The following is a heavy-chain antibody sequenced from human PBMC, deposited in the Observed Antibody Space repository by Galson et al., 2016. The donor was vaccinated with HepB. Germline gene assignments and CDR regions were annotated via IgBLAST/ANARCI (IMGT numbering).Heavy chain of an antibody. CDR1: GVSISRNKYY. D-gene: IGHD6-19*01. CDR2: IYYSGTT. Sequence: ETLSLTCTVSGVSISRNKYYWGWIRQPPGRGLEWIGSIYYSGTTYYNPSLKSRVTLSIDTSKNPFSLKLSSVTAADTAVYYGARRGQWLPDYWGQGTLVTVSS. CDR3: ARRGQWLPDY. J-gene: IGHJ4*02. V-gene: IGHV4-39*01.